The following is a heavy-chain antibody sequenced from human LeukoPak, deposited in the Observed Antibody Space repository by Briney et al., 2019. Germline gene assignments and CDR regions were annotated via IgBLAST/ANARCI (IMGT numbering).Heavy chain of an antibody. CDR2: VHYSGRT. D-gene: IGHD6-19*01. CDR3: VRGYGWYNL. J-gene: IGHJ1*01. Sequence: GMEWIGYVHYSGRTNYSPSLKSRVTILMDTSKNQFSLHLTSVTAADTAVYFCVRGYGWYNLWDPGTLVTVSS. V-gene: IGHV4-59*01.